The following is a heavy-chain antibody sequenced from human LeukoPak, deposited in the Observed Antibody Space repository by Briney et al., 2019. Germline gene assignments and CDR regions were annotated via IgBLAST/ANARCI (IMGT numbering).Heavy chain of an antibody. CDR3: ARVLPSDN. CDR1: GYTFTGYY. V-gene: IGHV1-2*02. J-gene: IGHJ4*02. CDR2: IIPSSGGT. Sequence: GASVKVSCKASGYTFTGYYMHWVRQAPGQGLEWMGWIIPSSGGTTYAQKFQGRVTMTRDTSISTAYMELISLRSDDTAVYYCARVLPSDNWGQGTLVTVSS. D-gene: IGHD2/OR15-2a*01.